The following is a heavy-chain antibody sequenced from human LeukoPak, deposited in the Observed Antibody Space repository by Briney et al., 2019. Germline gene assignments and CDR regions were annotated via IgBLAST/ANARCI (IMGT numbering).Heavy chain of an antibody. J-gene: IGHJ5*02. CDR2: IYAGGNT. Sequence: GGSLRLSCAASGFNVSSNHMSWVRQAPGKGLEWVSIIYAGGNTYYSDSVKGRFTISRDNSKNTLYLQMNSLRAEDTAVYYCARDWAYYGSGSYSWGQGTLVTVSS. D-gene: IGHD3-10*01. V-gene: IGHV3-66*01. CDR1: GFNVSSNH. CDR3: ARDWAYYGSGSYS.